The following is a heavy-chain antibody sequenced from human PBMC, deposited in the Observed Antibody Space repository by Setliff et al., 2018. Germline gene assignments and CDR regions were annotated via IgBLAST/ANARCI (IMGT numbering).Heavy chain of an antibody. CDR3: ARVARVVLSRNAFDI. V-gene: IGHV4-39*07. D-gene: IGHD2-2*01. CDR1: GGSISSSSYY. Sequence: SETLSLTCTVSGGSISSSSYYWGWIRQPPGKGLEWIGSIYYSGSTYYNPSLKSRVTISVDTSKNQFSLKLSSVTAADTAVYYCARVARVVLSRNAFDIWGQGTTVTVSS. CDR2: IYYSGST. J-gene: IGHJ3*02.